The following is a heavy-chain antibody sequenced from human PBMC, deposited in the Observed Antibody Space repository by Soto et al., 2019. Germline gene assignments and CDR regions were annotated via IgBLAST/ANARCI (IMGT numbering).Heavy chain of an antibody. CDR1: GGSISSGDYY. CDR3: ARVGDSSGSHYFDY. J-gene: IGHJ4*02. Sequence: QVQLQESGPGLVKPSQTLSLTCTVSGGSISSGDYYWSWIRQPPGKGLEWIGYIYYSGSTYYNPSLERRVTISVDTSKNQFYLKLSSVTAADTAVYYCARVGDSSGSHYFDYWGQGTLVTVSS. V-gene: IGHV4-30-4*01. CDR2: IYYSGST. D-gene: IGHD3-22*01.